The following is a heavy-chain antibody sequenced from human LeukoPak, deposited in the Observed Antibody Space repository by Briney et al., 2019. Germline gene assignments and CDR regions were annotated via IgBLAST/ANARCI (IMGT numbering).Heavy chain of an antibody. Sequence: PSETLSLTCAVYGGSFSGYYWSWIRQPPGKGLEWIGSIYYSGSTYYNPSLKSRVTISVDTSKNQFSLKLSSVTAADTAVYYCARQSIAAAGPLTSDYWGQGTLVTVSS. CDR2: IYYSGST. J-gene: IGHJ4*02. V-gene: IGHV4-34*01. D-gene: IGHD6-13*01. CDR3: ARQSIAAAGPLTSDY. CDR1: GGSFSGYY.